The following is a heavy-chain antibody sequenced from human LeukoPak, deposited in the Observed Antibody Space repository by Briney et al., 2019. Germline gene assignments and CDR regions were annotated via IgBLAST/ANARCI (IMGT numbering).Heavy chain of an antibody. Sequence: GGSLRLSCAASGFSFSTYAMSWVRQAPGKGLEWVSAISGSGGSTYYADSVKGRFTISRDNSKNTLYLQMNSLRAEDTAVYYCAKTTIVVVISRVLGAFDIWGQGTMVTVSS. V-gene: IGHV3-23*01. CDR1: GFSFSTYA. J-gene: IGHJ3*02. CDR3: AKTTIVVVISRVLGAFDI. CDR2: ISGSGGST. D-gene: IGHD3-22*01.